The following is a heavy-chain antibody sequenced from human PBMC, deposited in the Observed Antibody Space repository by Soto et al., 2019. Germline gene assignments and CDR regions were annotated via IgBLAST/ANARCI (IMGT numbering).Heavy chain of an antibody. CDR2: IYYSGST. Sequence: SETLSLTCTVSGGSISSYYWSWIRQPPGKGLEWIGYIYYSGSTNYNPSLKSRVTISVDTSKNQFSLKLSSVTAADTAVYHCARDHYGDHFDYWGQGTLVTVSS. V-gene: IGHV4-59*01. CDR3: ARDHYGDHFDY. D-gene: IGHD4-17*01. CDR1: GGSISSYY. J-gene: IGHJ4*02.